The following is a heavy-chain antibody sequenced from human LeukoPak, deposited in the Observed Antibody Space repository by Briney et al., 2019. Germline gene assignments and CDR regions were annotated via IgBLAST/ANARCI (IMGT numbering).Heavy chain of an antibody. J-gene: IGHJ5*02. CDR2: ISGSGGST. D-gene: IGHD2/OR15-2a*01. CDR3: AKDLSFVIPYNWFDP. CDR1: GFTFSSYA. Sequence: GGSLRLSCAASGFTFSSYAMSWVRQAPGKGLEWVSAISGSGGSTYYADSVKGRFTISRDNSKNTLYLQMNSLRAEDTAVYYRAKDLSFVIPYNWFDPWGQGTLVTVSS. V-gene: IGHV3-23*01.